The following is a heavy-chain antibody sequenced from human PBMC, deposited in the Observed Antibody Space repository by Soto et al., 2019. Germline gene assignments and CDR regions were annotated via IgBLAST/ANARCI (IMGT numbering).Heavy chain of an antibody. J-gene: IGHJ4*02. V-gene: IGHV1-24*01. CDR1: GYTLTELS. Sequence: ASVKVSCKVSGYTLTELSMHWVRQAPGKGLEWMGGFDPEDGETIYAQKFQGRVTMTEDTSTDTAYMELSSLRSEDTAVYYCATTIAPYSNYDLDYWGQGTLVTVSS. CDR2: FDPEDGET. CDR3: ATTIAPYSNYDLDY. D-gene: IGHD4-4*01.